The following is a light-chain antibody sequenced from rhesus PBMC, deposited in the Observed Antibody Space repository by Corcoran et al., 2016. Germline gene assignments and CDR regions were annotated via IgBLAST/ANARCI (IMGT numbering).Light chain of an antibody. J-gene: IGKJ1*01. CDR2: AAT. Sequence: DIQMTQSPSSLSASVGDTVTITCRASQGISSYLNWFQQKPGKAPKLLIYAATPFQSGVPSRFSGSGSGTDFTLTISSLQPEDFATYYCQQYKSYPRTFGQGTKVEIK. CDR3: QQYKSYPRT. CDR1: QGISSY. V-gene: IGKV1-28*02.